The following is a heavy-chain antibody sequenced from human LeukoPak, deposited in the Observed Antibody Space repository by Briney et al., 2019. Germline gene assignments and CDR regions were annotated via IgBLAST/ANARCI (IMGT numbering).Heavy chain of an antibody. CDR2: IYTSGST. J-gene: IGHJ5*02. Sequence: SETLSLTCTVSGGSISSYYWSWIRQPAGKGLEWIGRIYTSGSTNYNPSLKSRVTISVDTSKNQFSLKLSSVTAADTAVYYCARVVVVPAAIRGSFDPWGQGTLVTVSS. V-gene: IGHV4-4*07. D-gene: IGHD2-2*01. CDR1: GGSISSYY. CDR3: ARVVVVPAAIRGSFDP.